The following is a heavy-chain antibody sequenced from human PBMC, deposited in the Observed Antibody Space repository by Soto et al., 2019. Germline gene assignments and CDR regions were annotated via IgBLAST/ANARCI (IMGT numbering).Heavy chain of an antibody. V-gene: IGHV1-3*01. CDR1: GYTFTSYA. Sequence: QVQLVQSGAEVKKTGASVKVSCKASGYTFTSYAMHWVRQAPGQRLEWMGWINAGNGNTKYSQKIQGRVTITRDTSASTAYMELSSLRSEDTAVYYCARGPGGPDGPGDYWGQGTLVTVSS. CDR3: ARGPGGPDGPGDY. J-gene: IGHJ4*02. CDR2: INAGNGNT. D-gene: IGHD2-8*02.